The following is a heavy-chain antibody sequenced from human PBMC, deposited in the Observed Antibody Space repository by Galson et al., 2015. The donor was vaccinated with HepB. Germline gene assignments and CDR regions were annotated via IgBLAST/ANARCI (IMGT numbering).Heavy chain of an antibody. J-gene: IGHJ5*02. CDR2: INPNSGGT. CDR3: AKETERYYYDNSAFRWFDP. Sequence: SVKVSCKATGYTFTDYYLHWVRQAPGRGLEWMGRINPNSGGTNFAQKFQGRVTMTRDTSISTAYMELSRLKSDDTAVYYCAKETERYYYDNSAFRWFDPWGQGTLVTVSS. CDR1: GYTFTDYY. V-gene: IGHV1-2*06. D-gene: IGHD3-22*01.